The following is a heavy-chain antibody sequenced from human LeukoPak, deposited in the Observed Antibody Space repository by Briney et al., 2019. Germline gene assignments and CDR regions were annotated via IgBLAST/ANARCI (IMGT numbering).Heavy chain of an antibody. D-gene: IGHD2-2*01. CDR1: GFTFSSYG. Sequence: GGSLRLSCAASGFTFSSYGMHWVRQAPGKGLEWVAVISYDGSKKYCADSVKGRFTISRDNSKNTLYLQMNSLRAEDTAVYYCAEDRCSSTSCSFDYWGQGTLVTVSS. CDR3: AEDRCSSTSCSFDY. CDR2: ISYDGSKK. V-gene: IGHV3-30*18. J-gene: IGHJ4*02.